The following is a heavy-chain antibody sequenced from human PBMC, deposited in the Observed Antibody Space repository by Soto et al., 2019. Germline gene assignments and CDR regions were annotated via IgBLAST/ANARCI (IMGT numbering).Heavy chain of an antibody. CDR2: MQPSTGRT. CDR3: ARGVSAGVDY. V-gene: IGHV1-8*01. D-gene: IGHD1-26*01. J-gene: IGHJ4*02. Sequence: QVQLVQSGAEVREPGASVKVSCKASGYSFTSLDINWVRQTAGQGLEGMGWMQPSTGRTGYAQKFQGRVTMTRDTSINTAYVELTTLTSDDTDFYYCARGVSAGVDYWGQGTLVTVSS. CDR1: GYSFTSLD.